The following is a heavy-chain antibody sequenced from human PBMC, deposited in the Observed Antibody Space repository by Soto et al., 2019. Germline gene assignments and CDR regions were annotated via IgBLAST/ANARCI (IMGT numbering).Heavy chain of an antibody. J-gene: IGHJ6*02. CDR1: GFTFSDYY. CDR3: AKDKRDGIGWSLKYYYGMDV. CDR2: ISSSGSTI. Sequence: QVQLVESGGGLVKPGGSLRLSCAASGFTFSDYYMSWIRQAPGKGLEWVSYISSSGSTIYYADSVKGRFTISRENAKKGLYLQMNSLRAEETAVYYWAKDKRDGIGWSLKYYYGMDVWGQGTTVTDSS. D-gene: IGHD6-19*01. V-gene: IGHV3-11*01.